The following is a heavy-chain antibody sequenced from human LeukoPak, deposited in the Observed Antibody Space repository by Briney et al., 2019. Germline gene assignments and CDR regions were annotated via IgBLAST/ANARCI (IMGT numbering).Heavy chain of an antibody. CDR1: GFTVSSNY. CDR2: IYSGGST. V-gene: IGHV3-66*01. Sequence: GGSLRLSCAASGFTVSSNYMSWVRQAPGKGLEWVSVIYSGGSTYYADSVKGRFTISRDNSKNTLYLQMNSLRAEDTAVYYCAKTLRAWLYYYYYYYMDVWGKGTTVTVSS. J-gene: IGHJ6*03. CDR3: AKTLRAWLYYYYYYYMDV. D-gene: IGHD3-22*01.